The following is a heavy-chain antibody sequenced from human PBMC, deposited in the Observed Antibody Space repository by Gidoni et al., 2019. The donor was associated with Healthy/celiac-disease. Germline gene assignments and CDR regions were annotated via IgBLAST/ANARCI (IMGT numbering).Heavy chain of an antibody. V-gene: IGHV3-30*18. J-gene: IGHJ2*01. Sequence: QVQLVEAGGGEGQPGRSQGLSCAASGCTVSSYGMHWVRQAPGKGLEWVAVISYDGSNKYYADSVKCRFTISRDNSKNTLYLQMNSLRAEDTAVYYCAKAPYDYVWGSQNWYFDLWGRGTLVTVSS. D-gene: IGHD3-16*01. CDR3: AKAPYDYVWGSQNWYFDL. CDR1: GCTVSSYG. CDR2: ISYDGSNK.